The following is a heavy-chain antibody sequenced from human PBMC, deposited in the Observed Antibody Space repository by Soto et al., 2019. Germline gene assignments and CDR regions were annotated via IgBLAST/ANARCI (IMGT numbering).Heavy chain of an antibody. J-gene: IGHJ6*02. Sequence: QVQLVQSGAEVKKPGSSVKVSCKASGGTFSSYTISWVRQAPGQGLEWMGRIIPILGIANYAQKFQGRVTITADKSTSTAYMELSSLRSEDTAVYYCAGGKYGSGSWTYYYYGMDVWGQGTTVTVSS. CDR2: IIPILGIA. D-gene: IGHD3-10*01. CDR3: AGGKYGSGSWTYYYYGMDV. V-gene: IGHV1-69*02. CDR1: GGTFSSYT.